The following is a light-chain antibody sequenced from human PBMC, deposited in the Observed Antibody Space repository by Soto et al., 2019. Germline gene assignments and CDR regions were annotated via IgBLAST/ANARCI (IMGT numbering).Light chain of an antibody. V-gene: IGLV2-14*03. CDR1: RSDIGGYNY. CDR2: DVS. Sequence: QSALTQPASVSGSPGQSITISCTGSRSDIGGYNYVSWYQQHPGKAPQLMIYDVSYRPSGISDRFSGSKSGNTASLTISGLQPKDEADYYCSSYGASSTLFGGGTKLTVL. CDR3: SSYGASSTL. J-gene: IGLJ3*02.